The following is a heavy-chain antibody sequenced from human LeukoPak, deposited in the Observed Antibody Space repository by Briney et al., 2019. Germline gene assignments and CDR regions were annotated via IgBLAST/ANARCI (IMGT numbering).Heavy chain of an antibody. V-gene: IGHV1-69*05. CDR1: GGTFSSYA. CDR2: IIPIFGTA. J-gene: IGHJ4*02. Sequence: ASVKVSCKASGGTFSSYAISWVRQAPGQGLEWMGGIIPIFGTANYAQKFQGRVTITTDESTSTAYMELSSLRSEDTAVYYSARGDGSYYGLFDYWGQGTLVTVSS. D-gene: IGHD1-26*01. CDR3: ARGDGSYYGLFDY.